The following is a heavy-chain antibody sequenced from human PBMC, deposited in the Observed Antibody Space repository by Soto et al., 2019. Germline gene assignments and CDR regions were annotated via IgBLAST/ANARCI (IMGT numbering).Heavy chain of an antibody. CDR1: GGSVSGVDYF. Sequence: SETLSLTCTVSGGSVSGVDYFWSWIRQSPGKGLEWIGYIYYTGITHLNPSLKSRLTMAVDTSKNEFSLRLTSVSAADTAVYFCAREERKGIISWFDPWGQGTPVTVSS. CDR2: IYYTGIT. J-gene: IGHJ5*02. V-gene: IGHV4-30-4*01. D-gene: IGHD2-21*01. CDR3: AREERKGIISWFDP.